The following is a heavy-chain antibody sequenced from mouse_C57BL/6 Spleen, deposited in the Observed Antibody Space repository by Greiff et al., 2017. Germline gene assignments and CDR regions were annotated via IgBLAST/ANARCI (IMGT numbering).Heavy chain of an antibody. CDR1: GFSFNTYA. D-gene: IGHD2-5*01. CDR2: IRSKSNNYAT. Sequence: EVQLQESGGGLVQPKGSLKLSCAASGFSFNTYAMNWVRQAPGKGLEWVARIRSKSNNYATYSADSVKDRFTISRDDSESMLYLQMNNLKAEDTAMYYCVSPSNYSNFPFAYWGQGTLVTVSA. J-gene: IGHJ3*01. V-gene: IGHV10-1*01. CDR3: VSPSNYSNFPFAY.